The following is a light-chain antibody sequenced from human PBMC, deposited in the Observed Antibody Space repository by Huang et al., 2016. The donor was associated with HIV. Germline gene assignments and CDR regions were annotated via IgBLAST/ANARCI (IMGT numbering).Light chain of an antibody. V-gene: IGKV1-39*01. CDR2: SAS. CDR3: QQSYSALSS. J-gene: IGKJ5*01. CDR1: QSISTY. Sequence: IQMTQSPTSLSASVGDRVSIVCRASQSISTYLNWYQQKPGKAPKLLISSASTLHRGVPSRVSGSGSCTEFTLTIRGLQLDDFATYYCQQSYSALSSFGPGTRL.